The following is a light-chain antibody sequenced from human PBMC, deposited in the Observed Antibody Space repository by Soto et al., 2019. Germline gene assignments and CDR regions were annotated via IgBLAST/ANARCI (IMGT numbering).Light chain of an antibody. V-gene: IGLV2-14*03. J-gene: IGLJ1*01. CDR2: DVS. CDR1: NSDIADYNF. Sequence: QSVLAQPASVSGSPGQSITISCTGANSDIADYNFVSWYQQHPGKAPKLVIYDVSNRPSGVSDRFSGSKSGNTASLTISGLQAEDEADYFCCSYRGTLCVFGAGTKVTVL. CDR3: CSYRGTLCV.